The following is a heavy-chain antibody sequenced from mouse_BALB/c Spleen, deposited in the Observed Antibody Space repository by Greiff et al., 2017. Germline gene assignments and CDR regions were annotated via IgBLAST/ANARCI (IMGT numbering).Heavy chain of an antibody. D-gene: IGHD2-12*01. V-gene: IGHV5-17*02. CDR1: GFTFSSFG. Sequence: EVQLEESGGGLVQPGGSRKLSCAASGFTFSSFGMHWVRQAPEKGLEWVADISSGSSTIYYADTVKGRFTISKDNPNNTPFLQMTSLSSEDTAMYYCARYSPYAMDYWGQGTSVTVSS. CDR3: ARYSPYAMDY. CDR2: ISSGSSTI. J-gene: IGHJ4*01.